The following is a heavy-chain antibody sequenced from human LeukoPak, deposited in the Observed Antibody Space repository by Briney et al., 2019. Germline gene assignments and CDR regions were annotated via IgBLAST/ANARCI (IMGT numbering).Heavy chain of an antibody. J-gene: IGHJ3*02. CDR2: IRYDGSNK. CDR1: GFTFSSYG. CDR3: AKDGLVESPDAFDI. D-gene: IGHD2-21*01. Sequence: GGSLRLSCAASGFTFSSYGMHWVRQAPGKGLEWVAFIRYDGSNKYYADSVKGRFTISRDNSKNTLYLQMNSLRAEDTAVYYCAKDGLVESPDAFDIWGQGTMVTVSS. V-gene: IGHV3-30*02.